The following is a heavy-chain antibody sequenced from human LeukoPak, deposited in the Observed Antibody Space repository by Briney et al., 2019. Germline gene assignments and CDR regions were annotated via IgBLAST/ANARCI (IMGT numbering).Heavy chain of an antibody. J-gene: IGHJ5*02. CDR3: ARALGPGDSSWYLGQPPGDWFDP. D-gene: IGHD6-13*01. V-gene: IGHV1-69*06. Sequence: GASVKVSCKASGGTFSSYAISWVRQAPGQGLEWMGGIIPIFGTANYAQKFQGRVTITADKSTSTAYMELSSLRSEDTAVYYCARALGPGDSSWYLGQPPGDWFDPWGQGTLVTVSS. CDR2: IIPIFGTA. CDR1: GGTFSSYA.